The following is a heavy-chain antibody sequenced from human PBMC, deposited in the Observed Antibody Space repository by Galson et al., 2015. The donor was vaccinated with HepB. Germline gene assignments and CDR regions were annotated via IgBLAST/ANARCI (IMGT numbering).Heavy chain of an antibody. Sequence: SLRLSCAASGFTFSSYAMAWVRQAPGKGLEWVSGISGSGGSTYYADSVKGRFTISRDNSKNTLYLQMNSLRAEDTAVYYCAKDHSEGGWNFPFDYWGQGTLVTVSS. D-gene: IGHD1-7*01. J-gene: IGHJ4*02. CDR1: GFTFSSYA. CDR3: AKDHSEGGWNFPFDY. V-gene: IGHV3-23*01. CDR2: ISGSGGST.